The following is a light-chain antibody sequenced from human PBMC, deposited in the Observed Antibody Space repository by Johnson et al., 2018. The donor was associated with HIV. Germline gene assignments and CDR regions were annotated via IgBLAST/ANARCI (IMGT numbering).Light chain of an antibody. Sequence: QSVLTQPPSVSAAPGQKVTISCSGSSSNIGNNYVSWYQQLPGTAPKLLIYDNNKRPSGIPDRFFGSKSGTSATLDITGLQTGDEGDYYCGTWDSSLNAYVFGTWTKVTVL. J-gene: IGLJ1*01. CDR1: SSNIGNNY. CDR3: GTWDSSLNAYV. V-gene: IGLV1-51*01. CDR2: DNN.